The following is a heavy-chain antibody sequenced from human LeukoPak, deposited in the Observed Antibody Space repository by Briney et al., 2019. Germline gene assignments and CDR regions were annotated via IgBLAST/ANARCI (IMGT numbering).Heavy chain of an antibody. V-gene: IGHV1-18*01. D-gene: IGHD3-10*01. CDR1: GYTFASYG. Sequence: EASVKLSCKATGYKASGYTFASYGVSWVRQAPGQGLEWMGWISGYNGNTKYAQKFQGRVTMTTDTSTSTGYMEFRTLRSDDTAVYYCATHYGSGSYDRFDYWGQGTLFTVSS. CDR2: ISGYNGNT. J-gene: IGHJ4*02. CDR3: ATHYGSGSYDRFDY.